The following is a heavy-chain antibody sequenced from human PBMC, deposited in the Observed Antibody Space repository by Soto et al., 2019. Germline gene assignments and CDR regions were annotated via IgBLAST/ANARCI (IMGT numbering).Heavy chain of an antibody. J-gene: IGHJ1*01. V-gene: IGHV3-23*01. CDR1: GFTFKYYA. CDR2: ISGSGDKT. Sequence: EVQLLQSGGGLAQPGTSLRLSCAASGFTFKYYAMTWVRQAPGKGLEWVSTISGSGDKTDYADSVKGRFRVSRDNSKDTLYLQMDSLRDDDTALYYCARESKWYGGQYFQDWGQGTLVTVSS. D-gene: IGHD2-8*01. CDR3: ARESKWYGGQYFQD.